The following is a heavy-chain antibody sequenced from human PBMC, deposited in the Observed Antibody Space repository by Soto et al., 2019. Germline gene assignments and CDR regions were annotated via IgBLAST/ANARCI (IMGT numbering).Heavy chain of an antibody. CDR3: ARVISGWAYYFDF. Sequence: QVQLVESGGGVVQPGRSLRLSCAASGFTFSSYAMHWVRQAPGKGLEWVAVISYAGSNKYYADSVKGRFTISRDNSKNTLYLQMNSLRAEDTAVYYCARVISGWAYYFDFWGQGTLVIVSS. J-gene: IGHJ4*02. V-gene: IGHV3-30-3*01. CDR1: GFTFSSYA. D-gene: IGHD6-19*01. CDR2: ISYAGSNK.